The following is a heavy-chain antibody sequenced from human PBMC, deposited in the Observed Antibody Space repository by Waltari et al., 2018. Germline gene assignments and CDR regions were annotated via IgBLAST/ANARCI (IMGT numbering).Heavy chain of an antibody. D-gene: IGHD3-3*01. J-gene: IGHJ4*02. CDR1: GFTFSNYW. Sequence: ELQLVESGGGLVQPGGSLRLSCEAYGFTFSNYWMHWVRQAPGKGLVWVSRINNDGTSVTYADSVKGRFTISRDNAKNTLYLKLDSVRADDAAVYFCARNGSDFSFDQWGQGTRVTVSS. CDR3: ARNGSDFSFDQ. CDR2: INNDGTSV. V-gene: IGHV3-74*03.